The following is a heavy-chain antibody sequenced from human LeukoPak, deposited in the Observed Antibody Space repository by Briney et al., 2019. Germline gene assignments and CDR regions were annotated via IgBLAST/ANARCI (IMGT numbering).Heavy chain of an antibody. CDR3: AKAASGNWNDVSDY. J-gene: IGHJ4*02. Sequence: TGGSLRLSCAVSGFTFSTYAMSWVRQAPGKGLEWVSAISGRGVSTSYADSVRGRFTISRDNSKNTLYLQMNSLRAEDTAVYYCAKAASGNWNDVSDYWGQGTLVTVSS. D-gene: IGHD1-20*01. CDR2: ISGRGVST. CDR1: GFTFSTYA. V-gene: IGHV3-23*01.